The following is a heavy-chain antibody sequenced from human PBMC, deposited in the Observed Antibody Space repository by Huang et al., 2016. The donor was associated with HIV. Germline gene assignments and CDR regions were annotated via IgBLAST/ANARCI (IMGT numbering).Heavy chain of an antibody. CDR2: IRYDGSNK. Sequence: QVQLVESGGGVVQPGGSLRVSCAASGFTFSSYGMHWVRQAPGKGLEWVAFIRYDGSNKYYADSVRGRFTISRDNSKNTLYLQMNSLRAEDTAVYYCAKGSMANAFDIWGQGTMVTVSS. J-gene: IGHJ3*02. V-gene: IGHV3-30*02. D-gene: IGHD3-10*01. CDR3: AKGSMANAFDI. CDR1: GFTFSSYG.